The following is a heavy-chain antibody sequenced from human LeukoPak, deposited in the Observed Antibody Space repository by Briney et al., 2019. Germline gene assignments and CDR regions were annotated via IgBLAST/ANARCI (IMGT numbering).Heavy chain of an antibody. CDR1: GFTFSSYA. V-gene: IGHV3-64D*06. J-gene: IGHJ4*02. D-gene: IGHD3-10*01. Sequence: GGSLRLSCSASGFTFSSYAMHWVRQAPGKGLEYVSAISSNGGSTYYADSVKGRFTISRNNSKNTLYLQMSSLRAEDTAVYYCVKDSDYYGSGTPHWGQGTLVTVSS. CDR3: VKDSDYYGSGTPH. CDR2: ISSNGGST.